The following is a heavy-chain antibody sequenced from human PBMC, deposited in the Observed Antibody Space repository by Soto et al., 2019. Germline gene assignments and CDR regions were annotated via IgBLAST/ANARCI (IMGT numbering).Heavy chain of an antibody. Sequence: GGSLRLSCAASGFMFSSYSMNWVRQAPGRGLEWVSYITGSSNIIYYEDSVKGRFTVSRDNAKNSLYLQMNSLRDEDTAVYYCARVYDRNGYYYGYFQHWGQGTPVTVSS. CDR2: ITGSSNII. CDR1: GFMFSSYS. V-gene: IGHV3-48*02. J-gene: IGHJ1*01. CDR3: ARVYDRNGYYYGYFQH. D-gene: IGHD3-22*01.